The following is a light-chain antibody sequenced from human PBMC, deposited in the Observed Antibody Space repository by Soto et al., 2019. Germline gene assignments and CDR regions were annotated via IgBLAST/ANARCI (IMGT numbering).Light chain of an antibody. J-gene: IGKJ3*01. CDR1: RGIKND. CDR3: LQDFNYPRT. V-gene: IGKV1-6*01. CDR2: GAS. Sequence: AIQMTQSPSSLSASVGDRVTITCRASRGIKNDLAWYQQKPGKAPQLLIYGASSLHRGVPSRFSGRTSGVDFTLTISSLQPEDFATYCCLQDFNYPRTFGPGTKVDIK.